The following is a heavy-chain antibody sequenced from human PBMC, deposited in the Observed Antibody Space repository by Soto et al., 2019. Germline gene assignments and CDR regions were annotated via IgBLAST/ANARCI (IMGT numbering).Heavy chain of an antibody. D-gene: IGHD2-21*01. CDR1: GFTFRNYN. CDR2: ISTGGAYM. V-gene: IGHV3-21*06. J-gene: IGHJ4*02. CDR3: ARDIASPGGDYFDS. Sequence: EVQLVESGGGLVKAGGSLRLFCTASGFTFRNYNMNWVRQAPGKGLGWVSSISTGGAYMFYADSVKGRLTISRDNAQNSLFLQIDSPRAEDTAVYYCARDIASPGGDYFDSWGQGTLVTVSS.